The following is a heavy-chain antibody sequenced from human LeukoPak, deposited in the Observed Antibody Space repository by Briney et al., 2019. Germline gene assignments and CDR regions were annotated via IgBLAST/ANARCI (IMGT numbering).Heavy chain of an antibody. Sequence: GGSLRLSCAASGFTFSNYGMHWVPQAPGKGLEWGAVISSDGSNKYYADSVKGRFTISRDNSKNTLFLQMNSLRAEDTAVYYCAKDGLWFGDLTYFDYWGQGTLVTVSS. V-gene: IGHV3-30*18. CDR1: GFTFSNYG. J-gene: IGHJ4*02. CDR2: ISSDGSNK. CDR3: AKDGLWFGDLTYFDY. D-gene: IGHD3-10*01.